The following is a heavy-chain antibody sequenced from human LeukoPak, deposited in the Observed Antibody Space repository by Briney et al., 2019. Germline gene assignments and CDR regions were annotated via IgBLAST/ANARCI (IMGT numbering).Heavy chain of an antibody. CDR2: ISSSSSYI. CDR3: ARSLYSSSWFGPYYFDY. Sequence: GGSLRLSCAASGFTFSSYSMNWVRQAPGKGLEWVSSISSSSSYIYYADSVKGRFTISRDNAKNSLYLQMNSLRAEDTAVYYCARSLYSSSWFGPYYFDYWGQGTLVTVSS. V-gene: IGHV3-21*01. J-gene: IGHJ4*02. D-gene: IGHD6-13*01. CDR1: GFTFSSYS.